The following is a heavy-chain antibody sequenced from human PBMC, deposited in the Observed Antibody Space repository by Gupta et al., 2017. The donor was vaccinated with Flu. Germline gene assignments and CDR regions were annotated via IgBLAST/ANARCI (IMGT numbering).Heavy chain of an antibody. J-gene: IGHJ6*02. CDR2: ISHDGSQN. Sequence: QERVVESGGGVVQPGKSLRPSFEASGFSFSNDGMHWVRQAPGKGLEWLAGISHDGSQNYHTDSVKGRFIISRDNSKNTLYLQMSGLRTEDTAVYYCAKDWRWNNNIYGMNVWGQGTTVTVSS. CDR1: GFSFSNDG. D-gene: IGHD1-1*01. CDR3: AKDWRWNNNIYGMNV. V-gene: IGHV3-30*18.